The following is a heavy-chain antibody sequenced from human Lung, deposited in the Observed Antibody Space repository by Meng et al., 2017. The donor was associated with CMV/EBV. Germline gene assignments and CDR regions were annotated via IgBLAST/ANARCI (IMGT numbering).Heavy chain of an antibody. CDR2: INHSGST. CDR3: ARGYEYSSPYYPWD. Sequence: SETLSLTCAVYGGSFSGYYWSWIRQPPGKGLEWIGEINHSGSTNYNPSLKSRVTISVDTSKNQFSLKLSSVTAADTAVYYCARGYEYSSPYYPWDWCQGTLVXVSS. CDR1: GGSFSGYY. V-gene: IGHV4-34*01. D-gene: IGHD6-6*01. J-gene: IGHJ4*02.